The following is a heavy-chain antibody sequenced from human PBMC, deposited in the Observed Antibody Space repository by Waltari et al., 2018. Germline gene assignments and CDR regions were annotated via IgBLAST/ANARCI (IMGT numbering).Heavy chain of an antibody. D-gene: IGHD4-17*01. CDR1: GFTFSSYW. CDR2: IKQDGSEK. Sequence: EVQLVESGGGLVQPGGSLRLSCAASGFTFSSYWMSWVRQAPGKGLGWGANIKQDGSEKYYVDSVKGRFTISRDNAKNSLYLQMNSLRAEDTAVYYCAARNYGDSPFDYWGQGTLVTVSS. J-gene: IGHJ4*02. V-gene: IGHV3-7*01. CDR3: AARNYGDSPFDY.